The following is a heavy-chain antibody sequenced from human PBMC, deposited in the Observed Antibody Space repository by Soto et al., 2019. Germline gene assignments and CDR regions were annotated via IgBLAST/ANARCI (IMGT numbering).Heavy chain of an antibody. CDR1: GGSISSYY. Sequence: QVQLQESGPGLVKPSETLSLTCTVSGGSISSYYCTWIRQPPGKGLEWIGYIYYSGSTNYNPSLQSRVTISVDTSKTQFSLKLSSVTAADTAVYYCARVVTIFGVVSHFDYWGQGTLVTVSS. D-gene: IGHD3-3*01. CDR2: IYYSGST. CDR3: ARVVTIFGVVSHFDY. J-gene: IGHJ4*02. V-gene: IGHV4-59*01.